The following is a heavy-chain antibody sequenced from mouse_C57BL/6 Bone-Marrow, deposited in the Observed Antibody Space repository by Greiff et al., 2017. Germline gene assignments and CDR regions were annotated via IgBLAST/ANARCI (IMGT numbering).Heavy chain of an antibody. CDR1: GYTFTSYW. CDR3: ARSGPLGRSFDY. J-gene: IGHJ2*01. V-gene: IGHV1-55*01. D-gene: IGHD4-1*01. Sequence: QVQLQQPGAELVKPGASVKMSCKASGYTFTSYWITWVKQRPGQGLEWIGDIYPTSGRTYYNEKFQSKAILTVDTSSNPAYMQRSSLTSEDSAVFYCARSGPLGRSFDYWGQGTTLTVSS. CDR2: IYPTSGRT.